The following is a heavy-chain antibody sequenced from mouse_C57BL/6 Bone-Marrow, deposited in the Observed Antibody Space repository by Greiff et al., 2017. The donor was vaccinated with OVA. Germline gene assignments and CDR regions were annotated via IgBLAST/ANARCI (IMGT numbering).Heavy chain of an antibody. CDR2: IHPNSGST. J-gene: IGHJ3*01. Sequence: QVQLQQPGAELVKPGASVKLSCKASGYTFTSYWMHWVKQRPGQGLEWIGMIHPNSGSTNYNEKFKSKATLTVDKSSSTADMQLSSLTSEDSAVYYCARSDYYSNYVVAYWGQGTLVTVSA. CDR3: ARSDYYSNYVVAY. D-gene: IGHD2-5*01. V-gene: IGHV1-64*01. CDR1: GYTFTSYW.